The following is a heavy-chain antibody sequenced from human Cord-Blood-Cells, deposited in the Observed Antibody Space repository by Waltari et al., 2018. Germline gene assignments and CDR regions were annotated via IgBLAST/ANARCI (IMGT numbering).Heavy chain of an antibody. D-gene: IGHD3-10*01. CDR1: GYPFPGYY. CDR2: SNPNSGGT. V-gene: IGHV1-2*02. CDR3: ARSVTMVRGVTLNNWFDP. Sequence: QVQLVQSGAEVKKPGASVKVSCKASGYPFPGYYSTWLRQAPGPGLGWMGWSNPNSGGTNYAQKFQGRVTMTRDTSISTAYMELSRLRSDDTAVYYCARSVTMVRGVTLNNWFDPWGQGTLVTVSS. J-gene: IGHJ5*02.